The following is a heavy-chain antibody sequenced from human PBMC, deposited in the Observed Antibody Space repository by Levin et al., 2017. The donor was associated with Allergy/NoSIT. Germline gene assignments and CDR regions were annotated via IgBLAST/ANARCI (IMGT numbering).Heavy chain of an antibody. CDR1: GFTFSSYG. D-gene: IGHD4-23*01. CDR3: ATDVYGGNSGGY. J-gene: IGHJ4*02. Sequence: GGSLRLSCAASGFTFSSYGMHWVRQAPGKGLEWVALTSYDGSNQYYADSVKGRFTISRDNYNNTLSLQMNSLRVEDTAVYYCATDVYGGNSGGYWGQGTLVTVSS. CDR2: TSYDGSNQ. V-gene: IGHV3-30*03.